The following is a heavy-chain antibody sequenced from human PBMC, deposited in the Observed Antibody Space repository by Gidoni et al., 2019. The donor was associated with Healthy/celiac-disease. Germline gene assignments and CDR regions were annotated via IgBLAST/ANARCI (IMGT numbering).Heavy chain of an antibody. V-gene: IGHV3-73*02. CDR3: TRHRYCSSTSCYNSWFDP. J-gene: IGHJ5*02. CDR1: GFTFSGSA. D-gene: IGHD2-2*02. CDR2: IRSKANSYAT. Sequence: EVQLVESGGGLVQPGGSLKLSCAASGFTFSGSAMHWVRQASGKGLEWVGRIRSKANSYATAYAASVKGRFTISRDDSKNTAYLQMNSLKTEDTAVYYCTRHRYCSSTSCYNSWFDPWGQGTLVTVSS.